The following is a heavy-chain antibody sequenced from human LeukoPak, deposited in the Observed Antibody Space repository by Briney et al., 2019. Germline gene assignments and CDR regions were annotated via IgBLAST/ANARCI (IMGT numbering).Heavy chain of an antibody. CDR1: GGSFSGYY. V-gene: IGHV4-34*01. CDR2: INHSGST. CDR3: ARGPKADADYYDSSGYYGSDAFDI. J-gene: IGHJ3*02. Sequence: SETLSLTCAVYGGSFSGYYWSWIRQPPGKGLEWIGEINHSGSTNYNPSLKSRVTISVDTSKNQFSLKLSSVTAAHTAVYYCARGPKADADYYDSSGYYGSDAFDIWGQGTMVTVSS. D-gene: IGHD3-22*01.